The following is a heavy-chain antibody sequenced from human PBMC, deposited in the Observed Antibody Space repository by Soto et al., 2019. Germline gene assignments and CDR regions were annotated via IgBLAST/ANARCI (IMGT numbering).Heavy chain of an antibody. D-gene: IGHD1-7*01. CDR3: ARGARYNWNYDWFDP. Sequence: EVQLVESGGGLVKPGGSLRLSCAASGFTFSSYGINWVRQAPGKGLEGVSSISSSSIYIYYADSVKGRFTISRDNAKNSLYLQMNSLRAEDTAVYYCARGARYNWNYDWFDPWGQGTLVTVSS. J-gene: IGHJ5*02. V-gene: IGHV3-21*01. CDR1: GFTFSSYG. CDR2: ISSSSIYI.